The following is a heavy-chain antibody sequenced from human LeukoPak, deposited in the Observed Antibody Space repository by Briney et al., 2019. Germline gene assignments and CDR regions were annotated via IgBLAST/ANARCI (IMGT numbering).Heavy chain of an antibody. CDR2: INPNSGGT. V-gene: IGHV1-2*02. CDR3: AREGVIGDGYNFFDY. J-gene: IGHJ4*02. D-gene: IGHD5-24*01. CDR1: GYTFTGYY. Sequence: ASVKVSCKASGYTFTGYYMHWVRQAPGQGLEWMGWINPNSGGTNYAQKFQGRVTMTRDTSISTAYMELSRLRSDDTALYYCAREGVIGDGYNFFDYWGQGTLVTVSS.